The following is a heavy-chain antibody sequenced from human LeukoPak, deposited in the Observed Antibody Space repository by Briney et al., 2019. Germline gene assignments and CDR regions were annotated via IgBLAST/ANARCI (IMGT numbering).Heavy chain of an antibody. J-gene: IGHJ4*02. CDR1: GFTFSDYY. V-gene: IGHV3-11*01. Sequence: GGSLGLSCAASGFTFSDYYMSWIRQAPGKGLEWVSYISSSGSTIYYADSVKGRFTISRDNAKNSLYLQMNSLRAEDTAVYYCARGACSSTSCPPAYWGQGTLVTVSS. CDR3: ARGACSSTSCPPAY. CDR2: ISSSGSTI. D-gene: IGHD2-2*01.